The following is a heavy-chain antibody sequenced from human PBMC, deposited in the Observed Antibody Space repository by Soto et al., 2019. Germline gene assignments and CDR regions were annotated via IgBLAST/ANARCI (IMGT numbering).Heavy chain of an antibody. CDR3: AKAHTTTSSAC. D-gene: IGHD6-6*01. V-gene: IGHV3-23*01. CDR2: IGSSGATT. CDR1: GFTFSTYA. J-gene: IGHJ4*02. Sequence: EVQLLESGGGLLQPGGSLRLSCAASGFTFSTYAMTWVRQAPGKGLEWVSAIGSSGATTYYADSVKGRFTISRDNSKNTLYLQMSSLRVEDTATYYCAKAHTTTSSACWGQGTLVTVST.